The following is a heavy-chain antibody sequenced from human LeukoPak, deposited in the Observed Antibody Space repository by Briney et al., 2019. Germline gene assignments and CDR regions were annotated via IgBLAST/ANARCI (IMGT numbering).Heavy chain of an antibody. CDR3: ARSSGARGSDAFDI. CDR2: IMPIFGTP. V-gene: IGHV1-69*13. D-gene: IGHD1-26*01. J-gene: IGHJ3*02. CDR1: GGTFSSYV. Sequence: SVTVSCKASGGTFSSYVLNWVRQAPGQGLEWLGGIMPIFGTPNYAQKFQGRVTITADETAYMELSSPRSEDTAVYYCARSSGARGSDAFDIWGQGTMVTVSS.